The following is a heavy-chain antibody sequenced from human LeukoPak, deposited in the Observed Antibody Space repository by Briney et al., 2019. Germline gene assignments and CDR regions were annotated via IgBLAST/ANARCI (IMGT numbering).Heavy chain of an antibody. CDR3: ARHRRVVAHFDY. D-gene: IGHD2-15*01. CDR2: IYYSGST. V-gene: IGHV4-39*01. Sequence: PSETLSLTCTVSGGSVSSGSYYWGWIRQPPGKGLEWTGSIYYSGSTYYNPSLKSRVTISVDTSKNQFSLKLSSVTAADTAVYYCARHRRVVAHFDYWGQGTLVTVSS. J-gene: IGHJ4*02. CDR1: GGSVSSGSYY.